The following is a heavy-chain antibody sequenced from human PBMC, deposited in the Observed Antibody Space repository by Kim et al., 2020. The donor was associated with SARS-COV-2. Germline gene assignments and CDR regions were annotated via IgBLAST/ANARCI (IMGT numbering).Heavy chain of an antibody. V-gene: IGHV3-21*01. CDR1: GFTFSSYS. CDR3: ARARGVQLWLNYYYYGMDV. Sequence: GGSLRLSCAASGFTFSSYSMNWVRQAPGKGLEWVSSISSSSSYIYYADSVKGRFTISRDNAKNSLYLQMNSLRAEDTAVYYCARARGVQLWLNYYYYGMDVWGQGTTVTVSS. D-gene: IGHD5-18*01. J-gene: IGHJ6*02. CDR2: ISSSSSYI.